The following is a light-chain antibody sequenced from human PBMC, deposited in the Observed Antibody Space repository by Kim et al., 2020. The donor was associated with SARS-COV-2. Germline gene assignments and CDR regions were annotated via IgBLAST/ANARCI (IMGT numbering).Light chain of an antibody. Sequence: DIQMTQSPSSLSASVGDRVTITCRASQDIRNDIGWYQQKPGKAPKRLTYGTSSLQSGVPSRFSVSGSGTEFTLTISSLQPEDFASYYCLQHNNYPVTIGQGTRLEIK. CDR3: LQHNNYPVT. CDR1: QDIRND. CDR2: GTS. V-gene: IGKV1-17*01. J-gene: IGKJ5*01.